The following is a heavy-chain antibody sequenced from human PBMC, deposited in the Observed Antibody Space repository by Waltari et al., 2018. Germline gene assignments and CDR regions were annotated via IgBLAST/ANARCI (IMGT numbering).Heavy chain of an antibody. V-gene: IGHV3-43D*04. CDR1: GFTFDDYA. D-gene: IGHD6-13*01. Sequence: EVQLVESGGGLVQPGGSLRLSCAASGFTFDDYAMHWVRQAPGKGLGWVSLISWDGGSTYYADSVKGRFTISRDNSKNSLYLQMNSLRAEDTALYYCAKDIRRSDSSSWLPTLNYYYYGMDVWGQGTTVTVSS. CDR2: ISWDGGST. CDR3: AKDIRRSDSSSWLPTLNYYYYGMDV. J-gene: IGHJ6*02.